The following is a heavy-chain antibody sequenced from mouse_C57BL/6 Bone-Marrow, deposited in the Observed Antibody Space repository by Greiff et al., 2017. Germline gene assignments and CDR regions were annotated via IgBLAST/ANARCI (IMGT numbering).Heavy chain of an antibody. CDR1: GYAFTNYL. CDR3: ARSPAGFNYFDY. Sequence: QVQLKESGAELVRPGTSVKVSCKASGYAFTNYLIEWVKQRPGQGLEWIGVINPGSGGTNYNEKFKGKATLTADKSSSTAYMQLSSLTSEDSAVYFCARSPAGFNYFDYWGPGTALTVSS. V-gene: IGHV1-54*01. J-gene: IGHJ2*01. CDR2: INPGSGGT. D-gene: IGHD2-2*01.